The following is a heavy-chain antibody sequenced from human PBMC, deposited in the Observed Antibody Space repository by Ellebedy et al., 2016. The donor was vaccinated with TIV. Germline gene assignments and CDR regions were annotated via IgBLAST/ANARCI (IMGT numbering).Heavy chain of an antibody. J-gene: IGHJ4*02. CDR3: ARGGSYYPFAY. CDR1: GFTVSSYY. CDR2: IYSGGDT. D-gene: IGHD3-10*01. Sequence: PGGSLRLSCAASGFTVSSYYMSWVRHAPGKGLEWVSVIYSGGDTYYADSVKGRFTISRDNSKNTLYLQMNSLKTEDTDVYYCARGGSYYPFAYWGQGTLVTVSS. V-gene: IGHV3-66*01.